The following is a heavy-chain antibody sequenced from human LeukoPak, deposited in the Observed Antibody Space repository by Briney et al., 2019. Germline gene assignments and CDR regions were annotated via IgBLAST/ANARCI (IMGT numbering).Heavy chain of an antibody. CDR1: GFTFSGSA. J-gene: IGHJ6*02. CDR3: AAASGDYYGMDD. V-gene: IGHV3-73*01. D-gene: IGHD3-10*01. CDR2: IRSKANSYAT. Sequence: GGSLKLSCAASGFTFSGSAMHWVRQASGKGLEWVGRIRSKANSYATAYAASVKGRFTFSRDDSKNTAYLQMDSLKTEDTAVYYCAAASGDYYGMDDWGQGTTVTVS.